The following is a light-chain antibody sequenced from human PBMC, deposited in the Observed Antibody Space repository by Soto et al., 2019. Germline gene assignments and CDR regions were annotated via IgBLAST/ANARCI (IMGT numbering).Light chain of an antibody. V-gene: IGKV1-5*03. Sequence: DIQMTQSPSTRSASVGARVTITCRASQSISTWLAWYQQKPGKAPKLLIYKASSLEGGVPSRFGGSGSGTLFNITISSLHPDDFATYYCQQYNTYPLTFGGGTTVDIK. CDR2: KAS. J-gene: IGKJ4*01. CDR3: QQYNTYPLT. CDR1: QSISTW.